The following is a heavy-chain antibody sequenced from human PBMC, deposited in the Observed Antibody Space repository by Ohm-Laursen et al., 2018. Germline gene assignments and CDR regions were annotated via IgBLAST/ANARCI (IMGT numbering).Heavy chain of an antibody. CDR1: GASISNYY. Sequence: PSETLSLTCTVSGASISNYYWSWIRQPAGKGLEWIGRFDTSGSTNYNPSLKSRVTMSVDTSKKQLSLNLISVTAADTAMYYCAREGVTGTFDYWGQGTLVTVSS. CDR2: FDTSGST. CDR3: AREGVTGTFDY. V-gene: IGHV4-4*07. D-gene: IGHD6-19*01. J-gene: IGHJ4*02.